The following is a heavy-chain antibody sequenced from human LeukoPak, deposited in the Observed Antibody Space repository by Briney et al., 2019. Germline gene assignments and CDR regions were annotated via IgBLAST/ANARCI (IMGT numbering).Heavy chain of an antibody. CDR1: GYTFTSYD. CDR3: ARGRRLTGYYDFDY. Sequence: ASVKVSCKASGYTFTSYDVNWVRQAAGQGLEWMGWMNPNSGNTGYAQKFQGRVTMTRNTSISTAYMELSSLRSEDTAVYYCARGRRLTGYYDFDYWGQGTLVTVSS. D-gene: IGHD3-9*01. V-gene: IGHV1-8*01. CDR2: MNPNSGNT. J-gene: IGHJ4*02.